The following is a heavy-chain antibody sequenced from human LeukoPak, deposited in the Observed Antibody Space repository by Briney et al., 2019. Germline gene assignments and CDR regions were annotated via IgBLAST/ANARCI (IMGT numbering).Heavy chain of an antibody. D-gene: IGHD7-27*01. Sequence: GGSLRLSCAASGFTFSSYWMTWVRQAPEKGLEWVANIKQDGSETYYVDSVKGRFTISRDNAKNSLCLHMNSLRVEDSAVYYCARLGRLQSQAFDIWGQGTMVTVSS. J-gene: IGHJ3*02. CDR3: ARLGRLQSQAFDI. CDR2: IKQDGSET. CDR1: GFTFSSYW. V-gene: IGHV3-7*04.